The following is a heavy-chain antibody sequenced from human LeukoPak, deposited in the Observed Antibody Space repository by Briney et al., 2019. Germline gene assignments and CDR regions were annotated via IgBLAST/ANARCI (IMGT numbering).Heavy chain of an antibody. J-gene: IGHJ4*02. V-gene: IGHV1-24*01. CDR2: FDPEDGET. D-gene: IGHD3-10*01. CDR1: GYSLTELS. Sequence: ASVKVSCKVSGYSLTELSMHWVRQAPGKGLEWMGGFDPEDGETVYAQKFQGRVTMTEDTSTDTAYMELSRLRSDDTAVYYCAGDMVRGVILRRVLEYWGQGTLVTVSS. CDR3: AGDMVRGVILRRVLEY.